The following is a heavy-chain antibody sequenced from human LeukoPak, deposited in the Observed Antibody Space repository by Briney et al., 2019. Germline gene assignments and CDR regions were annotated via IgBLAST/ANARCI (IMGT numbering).Heavy chain of an antibody. CDR3: ARGCSSSWYKYFFDY. CDR1: GYTLTGYY. D-gene: IGHD6-13*01. CDR2: INPDSGGT. Sequence: ASVKVSCEASGYTLTGYYMHWVRQAPGQGLEWMGWINPDSGGTKYAQKFQGRVTMTRDTSISTAYMELSRLRSDDTAVYYCARGCSSSWYKYFFDYWGQGTPVTVSS. J-gene: IGHJ4*02. V-gene: IGHV1-2*02.